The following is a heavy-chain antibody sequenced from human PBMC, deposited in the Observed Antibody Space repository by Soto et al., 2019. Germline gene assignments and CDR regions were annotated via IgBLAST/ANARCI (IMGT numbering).Heavy chain of an antibody. Sequence: SETLSLTCTVSGGSVSSGSYYWSWIRQPPGKGLEWIGYIYYSGRTKYNPSLKSRVTVSLDTYKNQFSLKLSSVTAADTAMYYCARHYWASSAAFDIWGQGKMVTVSS. CDR2: IYYSGRT. V-gene: IGHV4-61*01. CDR3: ARHYWASSAAFDI. D-gene: IGHD2-15*01. CDR1: GGSVSSGSYY. J-gene: IGHJ3*02.